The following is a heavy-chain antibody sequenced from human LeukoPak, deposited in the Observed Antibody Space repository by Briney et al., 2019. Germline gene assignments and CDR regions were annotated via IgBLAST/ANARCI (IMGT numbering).Heavy chain of an antibody. D-gene: IGHD6-13*01. V-gene: IGHV4-39*01. CDR2: IYYSGST. Sequence: SETLSLTCTVSGGSISSSSYYWGWIRQPPGKGLEWIGSIYYSGSTYYNPSLKSRVTISVDTSKNQFSLKLSSVTAADTAVYYCARHPSSWYTPTGYYYGMDVWGQGTTVTVSS. J-gene: IGHJ6*02. CDR1: GGSISSSSYY. CDR3: ARHPSSWYTPTGYYYGMDV.